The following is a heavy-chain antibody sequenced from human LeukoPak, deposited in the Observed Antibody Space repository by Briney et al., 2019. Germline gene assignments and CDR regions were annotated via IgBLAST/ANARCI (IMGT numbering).Heavy chain of an antibody. D-gene: IGHD3-3*01. Sequence: GGSLRLSCAASGFTFSSNYMSWVRQAPGKGLEWVSGISWNSGSIGYADSVKGRFTISRDNAKNSLYLQMNSLRAEDTALYYCAKDTKLYYDFWSGAPNAFDIWGQGTMVTVSS. CDR1: GFTFSSNY. J-gene: IGHJ3*02. CDR3: AKDTKLYYDFWSGAPNAFDI. CDR2: ISWNSGSI. V-gene: IGHV3-9*01.